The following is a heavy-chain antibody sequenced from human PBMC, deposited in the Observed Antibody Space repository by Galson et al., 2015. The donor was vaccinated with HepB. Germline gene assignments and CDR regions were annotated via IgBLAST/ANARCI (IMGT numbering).Heavy chain of an antibody. D-gene: IGHD1-26*01. CDR1: GYTFPGYY. Sequence: SVKVSCKASGYTFPGYYMHWVRQAPGQGLEWMGWINPNSGGTNYAQKFQGWVTMTRDTSISTAYMELSRLRSDDTAVYYCARDQRGSDFRAYYYYGMDVWGQGTTGAVSS. CDR2: INPNSGGT. CDR3: ARDQRGSDFRAYYYYGMDV. J-gene: IGHJ6*02. V-gene: IGHV1-2*04.